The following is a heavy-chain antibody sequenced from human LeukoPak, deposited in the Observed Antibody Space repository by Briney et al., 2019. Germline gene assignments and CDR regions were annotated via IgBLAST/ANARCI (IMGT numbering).Heavy chain of an antibody. J-gene: IGHJ4*02. Sequence: GGSLRLSCAASGFTFSMYWMSWVRQAPGKGPEWVANIKVDGSEIYYVDPVKGRFTISRDNAKNSLYLQMNSLRVEDTAVYYCAGSLGPLTEYWGQGTLVTVSS. CDR3: AGSLGPLTEY. CDR2: IKVDGSEI. CDR1: GFTFSMYW. D-gene: IGHD7-27*01. V-gene: IGHV3-7*01.